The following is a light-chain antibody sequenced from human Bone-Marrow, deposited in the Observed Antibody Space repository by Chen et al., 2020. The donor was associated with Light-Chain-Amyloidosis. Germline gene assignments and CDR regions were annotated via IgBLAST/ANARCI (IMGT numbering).Light chain of an antibody. CDR2: ADS. Sequence: SYVLTQPSSVSVAPGQTATIACGGNNIGSTSVHWYQQTPGQAPLRVVYADSDRPTGIPERLSGSNSGNTATLTISRVEAGDEADYYCQVWDRSSDRPVFGGGTKLTVL. J-gene: IGLJ3*02. CDR3: QVWDRSSDRPV. V-gene: IGLV3-21*02. CDR1: NIGSTS.